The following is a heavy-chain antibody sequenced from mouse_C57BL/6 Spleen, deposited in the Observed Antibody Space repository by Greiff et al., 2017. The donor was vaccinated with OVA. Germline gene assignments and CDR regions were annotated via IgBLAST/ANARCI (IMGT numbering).Heavy chain of an antibody. CDR1: GYTFTDYN. CDR2: INPNNGGT. D-gene: IGHD2-3*01. J-gene: IGHJ4*01. V-gene: IGHV1-22*01. CDR3: AREGWLLHAIDY. Sequence: VHVKQSGPELVKPGASVKMSCKASGYTFTDYNMHWVKQSHGKSLEWIGYINPNNGGTSYNQKFKGKATLTVNKSSSTAYMELRSLTSEDSAVYYCAREGWLLHAIDYWGQGTSVTVSS.